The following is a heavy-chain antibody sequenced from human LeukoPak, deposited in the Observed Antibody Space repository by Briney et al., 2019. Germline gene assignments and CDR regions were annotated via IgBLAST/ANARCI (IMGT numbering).Heavy chain of an antibody. D-gene: IGHD3-3*01. Sequence: QPGGSLRLSCEASGFSFNSYDMHWVRQVTGKGLEWVSAIGTGGDTYYADFVKGRFTISRENAKKSFYLEMNCLSAGDTAVYYCARDRGYDFWSGSFDLWGRGTLSLSPQ. CDR3: ARDRGYDFWSGSFDL. CDR2: IGTGGDT. CDR1: GFSFNSYD. J-gene: IGHJ2*01. V-gene: IGHV3-13*01.